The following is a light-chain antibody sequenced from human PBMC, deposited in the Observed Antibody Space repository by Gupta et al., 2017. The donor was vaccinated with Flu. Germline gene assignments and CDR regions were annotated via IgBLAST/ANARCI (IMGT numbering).Light chain of an antibody. CDR2: AAS. Sequence: VLTQSPGTLSLSPGERATLSCRASQSVSSSNLAWYQQKPGQAPRLLIYAASSRATGTPDRFSGSASGTDFTLTISRLEPEDFAVYYCQPYGTSPRTFGQGTTVAIK. V-gene: IGKV3-20*01. CDR1: QSVSSSN. J-gene: IGKJ1*01. CDR3: QPYGTSPRT.